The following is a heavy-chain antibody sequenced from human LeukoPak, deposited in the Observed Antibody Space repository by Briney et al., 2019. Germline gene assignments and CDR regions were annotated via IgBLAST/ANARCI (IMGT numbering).Heavy chain of an antibody. Sequence: GGSLRLSCAASGFTFSSYAMHWVRQAPGKGLEWVALISYDGSNRYYADSVKGRFTISRDNSKNTLYLQMNSLRAEDTAVYYCARDEYIHGDLTNFDSWGQGTLVIVSS. V-gene: IGHV3-30*03. CDR3: ARDEYIHGDLTNFDS. J-gene: IGHJ4*02. CDR1: GFTFSSYA. D-gene: IGHD4-17*01. CDR2: ISYDGSNR.